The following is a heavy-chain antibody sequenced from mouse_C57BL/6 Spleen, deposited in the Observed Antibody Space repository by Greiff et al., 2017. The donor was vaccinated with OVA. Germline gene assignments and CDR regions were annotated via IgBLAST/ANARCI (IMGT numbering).Heavy chain of an antibody. CDR1: GYSFTDYN. CDR2: INPNYGTT. D-gene: IGHD1-1*01. CDR3: ASTSYGSSYWYFDV. V-gene: IGHV1-39*01. Sequence: VQLQQSGPELVKPGASVKISCKASGYSFTDYNMNWVKQSNGKSLEWIGVINPNYGTTSYNQKFKGKATLTVDQSSSTAYMQLNSLTSEDSAVYYCASTSYGSSYWYFDVWGTGTTVTVSS. J-gene: IGHJ1*03.